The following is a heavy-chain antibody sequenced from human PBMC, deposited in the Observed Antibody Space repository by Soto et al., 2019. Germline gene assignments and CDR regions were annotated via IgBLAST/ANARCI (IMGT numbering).Heavy chain of an antibody. D-gene: IGHD1-7*01. CDR1: GYTFTANY. V-gene: IGHV1-2*02. CDR3: ARGTGTSWFDS. CDR2: INPNSGDT. J-gene: IGHJ5*01. Sequence: ASVKVSCKASGYTFTANYIHWVRQAPGQGLEWMGWINPNSGDTKYAQNLQGRVTLTRDTSISTVYMDLSRLMSDDTAVYYCARGTGTSWFDSWGQGTLVTVSS.